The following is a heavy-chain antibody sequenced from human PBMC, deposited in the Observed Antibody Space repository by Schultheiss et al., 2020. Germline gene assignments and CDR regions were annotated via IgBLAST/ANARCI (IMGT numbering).Heavy chain of an antibody. CDR2: IKSKTDGGTT. Sequence: GGSLRLSCAASGFTFSDHYMDWVRQAPGKGLEWVGRIKSKTDGGTTDYAAPVKGRFTISRDDSKNTLYLQMNSLKTEDTAVYYCARGHDYGDYYYYYGMDVWGQGTTVTVSS. D-gene: IGHD4-17*01. CDR1: GFTFSDHY. CDR3: ARGHDYGDYYYYYGMDV. J-gene: IGHJ6*02. V-gene: IGHV3-15*01.